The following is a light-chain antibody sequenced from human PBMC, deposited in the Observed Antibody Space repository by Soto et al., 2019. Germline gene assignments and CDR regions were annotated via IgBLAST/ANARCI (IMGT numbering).Light chain of an antibody. V-gene: IGLV2-8*01. CDR2: EVN. CDR3: SSYAGSYNLV. J-gene: IGLJ2*01. Sequence: QSVLTQPPSASGSHGQSVTISCFGTSSDVGGYNYVSWYQQHPGKAPKLMIYEVNKRPSGVPDRFSGSKSGNTASLTVSGLQAEDEADYHCSSYAGSYNLVFGGGTKVTVL. CDR1: SSDVGGYNY.